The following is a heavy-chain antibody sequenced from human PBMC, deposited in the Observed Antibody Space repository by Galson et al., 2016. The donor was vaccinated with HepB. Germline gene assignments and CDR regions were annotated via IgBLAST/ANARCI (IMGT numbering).Heavy chain of an antibody. D-gene: IGHD5-12*01. J-gene: IGHJ4*02. CDR2: IISIFTSA. CDR1: GGRFNNYA. V-gene: IGHV1-69*13. CDR3: ARGGPQADGYNHLYFDL. Sequence: SVKVSCKASGGRFNNYAISWMRQAPGQGLEWMGGIISIFTSARYAQKFQGRVIITADESTNIVYMELSSLRSDDTAVYYCARGGPQADGYNHLYFDLWGLGTLVTVSS.